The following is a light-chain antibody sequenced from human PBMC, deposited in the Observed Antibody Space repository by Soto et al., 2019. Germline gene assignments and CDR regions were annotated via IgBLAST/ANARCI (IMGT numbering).Light chain of an antibody. Sequence: EIVMTQSPATLSVSPGERATLSCRASQSVSSYLAWYQQKPGQAPRLLIYGASTRATGIPARFSGSGSGTEFTLTISSLQSEDFAVDYCQQYNNWWTFGQGTKVEIK. V-gene: IGKV3-15*01. J-gene: IGKJ1*01. CDR3: QQYNNWWT. CDR1: QSVSSY. CDR2: GAS.